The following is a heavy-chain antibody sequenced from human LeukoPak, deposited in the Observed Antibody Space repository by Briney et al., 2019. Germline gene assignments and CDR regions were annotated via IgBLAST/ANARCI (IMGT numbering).Heavy chain of an antibody. V-gene: IGHV1-2*02. CDR1: GYTFTDYY. D-gene: IGHD3-16*01. J-gene: IGHJ4*02. CDR3: ARDRPFEEIGY. Sequence: ASVKVSCKTSGYTFTDYYVHWVRQAPGQAFEWMGWINPNSGGTNFAQKFQGRVTMTRDTSINTVSMVLSRLTSDDTAVYYCARDRPFEEIGYWGQGTLVTVSS. CDR2: INPNSGGT.